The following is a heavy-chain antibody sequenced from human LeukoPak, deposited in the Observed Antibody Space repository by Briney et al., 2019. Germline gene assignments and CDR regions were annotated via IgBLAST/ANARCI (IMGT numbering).Heavy chain of an antibody. CDR3: ARAVRGVIINWLDP. D-gene: IGHD3-10*01. J-gene: IGHJ5*02. Sequence: PSETLSLTCTVSGGSISSGGYYWSWIRQHPGKGLEWIGYIYYSGSTYYNPSLKSRVTISVDTSKNQFSLKLSSVTAADTAVYYCARAVRGVIINWLDPWGQGTLVTVSS. CDR1: GGSISSGGYY. V-gene: IGHV4-31*03. CDR2: IYYSGST.